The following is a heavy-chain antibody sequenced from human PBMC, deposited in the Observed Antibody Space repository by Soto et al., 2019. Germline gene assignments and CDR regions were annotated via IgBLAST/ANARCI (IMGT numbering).Heavy chain of an antibody. J-gene: IGHJ6*02. D-gene: IGHD5-12*01. V-gene: IGHV4-59*01. CDR2: IYYSGST. CDR1: VGSISSYY. Sequence: PSETLSLTCTVSVGSISSYYWSWIRQPPGKGLEWIGYIYYSGSTNYNPSLKSRVTISVDTSKNQFSLKLSSVTAADTAVYYCARVDDYGYYYGMDVWGQGTTVTVS. CDR3: ARVDDYGYYYGMDV.